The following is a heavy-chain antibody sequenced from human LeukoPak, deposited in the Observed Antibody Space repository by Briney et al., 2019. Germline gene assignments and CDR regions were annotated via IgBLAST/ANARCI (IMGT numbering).Heavy chain of an antibody. D-gene: IGHD3-22*01. CDR1: GGSISSYY. CDR3: AREEYYYDSSGYYIY. J-gene: IGHJ4*02. CDR2: IYYSGST. Sequence: PSETLSLTCTVSGGSISSYYWSWIRQPPGKGLEWIGYIYYSGSTNYNPSLKSRVTISVDTSKNQFSLKLSSVTAADTAVYYCAREEYYYDSSGYYIYWGQGTLVTVSS. V-gene: IGHV4-59*01.